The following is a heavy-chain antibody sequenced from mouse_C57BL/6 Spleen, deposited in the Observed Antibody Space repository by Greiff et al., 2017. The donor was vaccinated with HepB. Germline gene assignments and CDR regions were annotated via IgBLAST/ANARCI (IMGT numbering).Heavy chain of an antibody. CDR2: ISNGGGST. D-gene: IGHD2-1*01. CDR1: GFTFSDYY. Sequence: EVKLMESGGGLVQPGGSLKLSCAASGFTFSDYYMYWVRQTPEKRLEWVAYISNGGGSTYYPDTVKGRFTISRDNAKNTLYLQMSRLKSEDTAMYYCARPLYYGNSYYAMDYWGQGTSVTVSS. V-gene: IGHV5-12*01. J-gene: IGHJ4*01. CDR3: ARPLYYGNSYYAMDY.